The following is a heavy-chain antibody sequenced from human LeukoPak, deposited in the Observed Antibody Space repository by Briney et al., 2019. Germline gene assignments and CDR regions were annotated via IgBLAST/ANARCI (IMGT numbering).Heavy chain of an antibody. CDR1: GYTFTGYY. CDR3: ARDGITMVRGVINP. D-gene: IGHD3-10*01. CDR2: INPNSGGT. V-gene: IGHV1-2*02. Sequence: ASVKVSCKASGYTFTGYYMHWVRQAPGQGLEWMGGINPNSGGTNYAQKFQGRVTMTRDTSISTAYMELRSLRSDDTAVYYCARDGITMVRGVINPWGQGTLVTVSS. J-gene: IGHJ5*02.